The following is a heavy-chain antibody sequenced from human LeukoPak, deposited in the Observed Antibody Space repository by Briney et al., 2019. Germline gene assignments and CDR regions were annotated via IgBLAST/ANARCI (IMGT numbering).Heavy chain of an antibody. Sequence: GGSLRLSSAASGLTFSNAWMSRVRQAQGKGMERVCRIKSKTDGGTTDYAAPVKGRFTITRDDSKNTLYVQMNSLKTEDTAVYYCTTGPYDYGSGTYYHWGQGTLVTVSS. J-gene: IGHJ4*02. CDR3: TTGPYDYGSGTYYH. V-gene: IGHV3-15*01. CDR2: IKSKTDGGTT. D-gene: IGHD3-10*01. CDR1: GLTFSNAW.